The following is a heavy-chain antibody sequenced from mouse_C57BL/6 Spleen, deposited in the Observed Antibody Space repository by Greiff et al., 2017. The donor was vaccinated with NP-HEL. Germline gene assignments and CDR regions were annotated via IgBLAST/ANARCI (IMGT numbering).Heavy chain of an antibody. Sequence: VQLVESGAELVRPGASVTLSCKASGYTFTDYEMHWVKQTPVHGLEWIGAIDPETGGTAYNQKFKGKAILTADKSSSTAYMELRSLTSEDSAVYYCTRYDYPYAMDYWGQGTSVTVSS. CDR2: IDPETGGT. V-gene: IGHV1-15*01. J-gene: IGHJ4*01. D-gene: IGHD1-1*02. CDR3: TRYDYPYAMDY. CDR1: GYTFTDYE.